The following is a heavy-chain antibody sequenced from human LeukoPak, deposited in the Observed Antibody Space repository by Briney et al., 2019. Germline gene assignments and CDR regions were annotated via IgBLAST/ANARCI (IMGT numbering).Heavy chain of an antibody. V-gene: IGHV4-59*01. D-gene: IGHD4-17*01. J-gene: IGHJ6*03. CDR1: GGSISSYY. CDR2: IYYSGST. CDR3: ASNSPRTTVPTDYYCYYMDV. Sequence: SETLSLTCTVSGGSISSYYWSWIRQPPGKGLEWIGYIYYSGSTNYNPSLKSRVTISVDTSKNQFSLKLSSVPAADTAVYYCASNSPRTTVPTDYYCYYMDVWGKGTTVTVSS.